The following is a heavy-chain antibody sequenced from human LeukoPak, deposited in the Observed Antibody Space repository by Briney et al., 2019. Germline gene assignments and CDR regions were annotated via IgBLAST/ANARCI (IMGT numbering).Heavy chain of an antibody. D-gene: IGHD6-19*01. CDR3: ARTLPWVAGTYYYYYMDV. CDR2: INPNSGGT. J-gene: IGHJ6*03. CDR1: GYTFTGYY. V-gene: IGHV1-2*02. Sequence: PVASVKVSCKASGYTFTGYYMHWVRQAPGQGLEWMGWINPNSGGTNYAQKFQGRVTMTRDTSISTAYMELSRLRSDDTAVYYCARTLPWVAGTYYYYYMDVWGKGTTVTVSS.